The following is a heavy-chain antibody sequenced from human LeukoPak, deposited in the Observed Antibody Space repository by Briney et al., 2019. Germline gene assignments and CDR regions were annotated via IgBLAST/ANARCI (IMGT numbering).Heavy chain of an antibody. CDR2: IYSGGST. Sequence: GGSLRLPCAASGFTVSSNYTSWVRQAPGKGLEWVSVIYSGGSTYYADSVKGRFTISRDNSKNTLYLQMNSLRAEDTAVYYCARCALWVDAFDIWGQGTMVTVSS. V-gene: IGHV3-53*05. CDR3: ARCALWVDAFDI. J-gene: IGHJ3*02. D-gene: IGHD3-10*01. CDR1: GFTVSSNY.